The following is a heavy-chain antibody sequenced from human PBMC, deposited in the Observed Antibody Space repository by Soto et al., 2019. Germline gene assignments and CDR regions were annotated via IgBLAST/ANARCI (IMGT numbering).Heavy chain of an antibody. Sequence: GGSLRLSCAASGFTFSSYAMSWVRQAPGKGLEWVSAIIGSGGSTYYADSVKGRFTISRDNSKNTLYLQMNSLRAEDTAVYYCAKDRGYSYGYDAFDIWGQGTMVTVSS. J-gene: IGHJ3*02. D-gene: IGHD5-18*01. CDR1: GFTFSSYA. CDR2: IIGSGGST. CDR3: AKDRGYSYGYDAFDI. V-gene: IGHV3-23*01.